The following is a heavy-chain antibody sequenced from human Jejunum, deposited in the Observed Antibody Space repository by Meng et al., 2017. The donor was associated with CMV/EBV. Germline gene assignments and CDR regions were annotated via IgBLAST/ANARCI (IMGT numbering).Heavy chain of an antibody. CDR2: IKQDGSEK. V-gene: IGHV3-7*01. CDR3: ARQAYGGYAYYYYGMDV. CDR1: FGNFW. Sequence: FGNFWMSWGRQDRGEGLEWVANIKQDGSEKYYVDSVTGRFTISRDNAKNSLYLQMNSLRAEDTAVYYCARQAYGGYAYYYYGMDVWGQGTTVTVSS. D-gene: IGHD4-17*01. J-gene: IGHJ6*02.